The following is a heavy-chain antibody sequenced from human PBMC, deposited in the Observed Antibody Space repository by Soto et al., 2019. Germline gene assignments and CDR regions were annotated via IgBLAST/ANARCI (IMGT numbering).Heavy chain of an antibody. V-gene: IGHV1-69*06. CDR2: IIPIFGTA. J-gene: IGHJ5*02. CDR1: GSTFSSYA. D-gene: IGHD2-15*01. Sequence: SVKVSCEASGSTFSSYAISWGRQAPGQGLEWMGGIIPIFGTANYAQKFQGGVTIPADKPTGRAYMELGSRRSDDPPVYYCARDPRFFGGGSCYLRHGLASWARGTPVPVSS. CDR3: ARDPRFFGGGSCYLRHGLAS.